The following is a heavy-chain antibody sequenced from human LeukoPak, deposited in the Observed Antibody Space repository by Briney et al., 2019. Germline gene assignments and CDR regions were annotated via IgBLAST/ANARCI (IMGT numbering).Heavy chain of an antibody. CDR2: ISGSGDST. D-gene: IGHD3-16*01. V-gene: IGHV3-23*01. Sequence: GGSLRLSCAATGFTFSSYAMSWVRQAPGKGLEWVSAISGSGDSTYYADSVKGRFTISRDNSKNTLYLQMNSLRAEDTAVYNCAKKLRGTYSFDCWGQGTLVAVSS. CDR3: AKKLRGTYSFDC. J-gene: IGHJ4*02. CDR1: GFTFSSYA.